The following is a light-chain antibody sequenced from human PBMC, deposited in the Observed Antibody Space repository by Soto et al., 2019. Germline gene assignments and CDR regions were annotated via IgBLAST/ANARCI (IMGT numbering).Light chain of an antibody. J-gene: IGLJ2*01. CDR2: DVT. V-gene: IGLV2-11*01. CDR3: YSYAGRDTFV. Sequence: QSALTQPRSVSGSPGQSVTISCTGTSSDVGTYRYVSWYQQHPGKAPKLMIYDVTKRPSGVPDRFSGSKSGNTASLTISGLQGEDEADYYCYSYAGRDTFVFGGGTKLTVL. CDR1: SSDVGTYRY.